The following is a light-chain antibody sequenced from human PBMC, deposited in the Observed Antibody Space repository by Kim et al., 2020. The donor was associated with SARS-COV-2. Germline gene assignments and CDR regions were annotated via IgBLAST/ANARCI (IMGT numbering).Light chain of an antibody. V-gene: IGLV7-43*01. CDR3: LLHYTGAQV. J-gene: IGLJ2*01. CDR1: TGAVTDSHY. Sequence: GGTVTLTCASRTGAVTDSHYPNWFQQKPGQPPRPLIYSTDRKHSWTPARFSGSLLGGKAALTLSAARPEDEGDYYCLLHYTGAQVFGGGTQLTVL. CDR2: STD.